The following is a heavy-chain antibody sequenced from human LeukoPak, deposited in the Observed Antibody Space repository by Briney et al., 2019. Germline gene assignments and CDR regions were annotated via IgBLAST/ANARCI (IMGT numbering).Heavy chain of an antibody. CDR2: ISYDGSNK. D-gene: IGHD6-13*01. Sequence: PGGSLRLSCAASGFTFSSYWMSWVRQAPGKGLEWVAVISYDGSNKYYADSVKGRFTISRDNSKNTLYLQMNSLRAEDTAVYYCARDAPSGVAAGFDYWGQGTLVTVSS. CDR1: GFTFSSYW. CDR3: ARDAPSGVAAGFDY. J-gene: IGHJ4*02. V-gene: IGHV3-30-3*01.